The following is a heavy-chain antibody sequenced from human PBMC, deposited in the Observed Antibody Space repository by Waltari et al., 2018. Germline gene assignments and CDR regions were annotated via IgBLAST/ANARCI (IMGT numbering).Heavy chain of an antibody. CDR2: ISSSSSTK. Sequence: EVQLVESGGGLVQPGGSLRLSCAASGFTFSSYSMNWVRQAPGKGLEWVSYISSSSSTKNYTDSVKGRFTIARDNAKNSLYLQMNSLRAEDTAVYYCARAPGGLVRYFDPAEYFQHWGQGTLVTVSS. CDR3: ARAPGGLVRYFDPAEYFQH. D-gene: IGHD3-9*01. V-gene: IGHV3-48*04. J-gene: IGHJ1*01. CDR1: GFTFSSYS.